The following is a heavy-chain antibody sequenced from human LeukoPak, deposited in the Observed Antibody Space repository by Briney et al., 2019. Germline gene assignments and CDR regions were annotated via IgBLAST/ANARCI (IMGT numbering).Heavy chain of an antibody. V-gene: IGHV3-30*18. CDR3: AKVGFGESNFDY. CDR2: ISYDGSNK. J-gene: IGHJ4*02. D-gene: IGHD3-10*01. Sequence: PGGSLRLSCAASGFTFSSYGMHWVRQAPGKGLEWVAVISYDGSNKYYADSVKGRFTNSRDNSKNTLYLQMNSLRAEDTAVYYCAKVGFGESNFDYWGQGTLVTVSS. CDR1: GFTFSSYG.